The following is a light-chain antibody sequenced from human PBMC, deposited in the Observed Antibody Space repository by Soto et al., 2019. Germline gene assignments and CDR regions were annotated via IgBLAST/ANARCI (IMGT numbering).Light chain of an antibody. CDR3: QQYSDWPRA. CDR1: QSVSSN. J-gene: IGKJ3*01. CDR2: GAS. Sequence: IVMTQSPGTLSVSPGERATLSCRASQSVSSNLAWYQQKPGQAPRLLIYGASTRATGIPDRFSGSGSGTELTFTISSLQSEDFAVYYCQQYSDWPRAFGPGTKVDI. V-gene: IGKV3-15*01.